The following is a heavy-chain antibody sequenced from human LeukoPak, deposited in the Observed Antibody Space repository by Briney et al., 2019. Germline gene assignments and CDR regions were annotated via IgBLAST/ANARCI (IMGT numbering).Heavy chain of an antibody. V-gene: IGHV3-11*01. Sequence: GGSLRLSCAASGFTFSDYYMSWIRRAPGKGLEWVSYISSSGSTIYYADSVKGRFTISRDNAKNSLYLQMNSLRAEDTAVYYCARDALLRTVANVYYYYGMDVWGQGTTVTVSS. CDR1: GFTFSDYY. D-gene: IGHD4-11*01. CDR2: ISSSGSTI. CDR3: ARDALLRTVANVYYYYGMDV. J-gene: IGHJ6*02.